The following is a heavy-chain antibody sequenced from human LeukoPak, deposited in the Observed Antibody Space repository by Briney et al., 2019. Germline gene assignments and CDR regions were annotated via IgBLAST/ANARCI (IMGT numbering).Heavy chain of an antibody. CDR2: LKEDGSVK. J-gene: IGHJ4*02. CDR3: ARDERSGYYIY. Sequence: GGYLSLSCEASGFTFGHYWMSWVRQAPGRGLEWVANLKEDGSVKQHADSVRGRFTISRDNAKNLVYLQMNSLKAEDSAVYYCARDERSGYYIYWGQGILVTVSS. V-gene: IGHV3-7*01. CDR1: GFTFGHYW. D-gene: IGHD3-22*01.